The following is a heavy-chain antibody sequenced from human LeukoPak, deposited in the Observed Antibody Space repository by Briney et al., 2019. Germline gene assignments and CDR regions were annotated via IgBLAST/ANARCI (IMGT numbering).Heavy chain of an antibody. CDR3: ARTSGSYFYYYGMDV. V-gene: IGHV4-61*08. Sequence: SQTLSLTCAVSGGSISSGGYSWSWIRQPPGKGLEWIWYIYYSGSTNYNPSLKSRVTISVDTSKNQFSLKLSSVTAADTAVYYCARTSGSYFYYYGMDVWGQGTTVTVSS. CDR2: IYYSGST. CDR1: GGSISSGGYS. D-gene: IGHD1-26*01. J-gene: IGHJ6*02.